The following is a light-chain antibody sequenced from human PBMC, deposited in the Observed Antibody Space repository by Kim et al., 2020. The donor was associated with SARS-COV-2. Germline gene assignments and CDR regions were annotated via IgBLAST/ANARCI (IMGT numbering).Light chain of an antibody. J-gene: IGKJ4*01. CDR3: QQLNSYPRLT. CDR1: QGISSY. Sequence: DIQLTQSPSFLSSSVGDRVTITCRASQGISSYLAWYQQKPGKAPKLLIYAASTLQSGVPSRFSGSGSGTEFTLTNSSLQPEDFATYSCQQLNSYPRLTFGGGTKVDIK. CDR2: AAS. V-gene: IGKV1-9*01.